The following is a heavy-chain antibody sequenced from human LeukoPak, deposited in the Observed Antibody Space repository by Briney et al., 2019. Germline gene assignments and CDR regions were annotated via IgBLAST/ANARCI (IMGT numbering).Heavy chain of an antibody. CDR3: ARGFGSGTSPIDL. J-gene: IGHJ5*02. CDR1: GRSIRRVY. D-gene: IGHD3-10*01. V-gene: IGHV4-4*07. CDR2: IYATDLP. Sequence: SETLSLTCTVSGRSIRRVYWNWIRQSAGKGLEWIGRIYATDLPNYNPSLKSRVTLSVDMSKNELSLTLKSVTAADTAVYYCARGFGSGTSPIDLWGQGALVTVSS.